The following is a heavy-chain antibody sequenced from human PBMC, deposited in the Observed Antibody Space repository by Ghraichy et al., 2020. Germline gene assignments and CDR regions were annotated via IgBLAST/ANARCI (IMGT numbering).Heavy chain of an antibody. V-gene: IGHV3-49*04. CDR2: IRHKRHGATA. Sequence: GGSLRLSCTSSGFTFGDYGMTWVRQAPGKGLEWVGFIRHKRHGATAEYAASVRGRFTISRDDAKSIAYLQMNSLKVEDTAMYYCTRAELNRVDSSSGYYPDFWGQGTLVTVSS. J-gene: IGHJ4*02. CDR3: TRAELNRVDSSSGYYPDF. CDR1: GFTFGDYG. D-gene: IGHD3-3*01.